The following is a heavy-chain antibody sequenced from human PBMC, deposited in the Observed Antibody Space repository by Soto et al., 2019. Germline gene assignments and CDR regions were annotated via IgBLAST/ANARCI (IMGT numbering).Heavy chain of an antibody. J-gene: IGHJ5*02. CDR2: IDWNDDK. V-gene: IGHV2-5*01. Sequence: SGPTLVNPTQTLTLTCTFSRLSLSPPGVGVNWIRQPPGKALERRAPIDWNDDKRYRPSLKSRLTIRKDTSKNQVVLTMTNMDPAETATYYCAHSKARYYYDSIVGQNSNRFAPWGQGTVVSVS. CDR3: AHSKARYYYDSIVGQNSNRFAP. CDR1: RLSLSPPGVG. D-gene: IGHD3-22*01.